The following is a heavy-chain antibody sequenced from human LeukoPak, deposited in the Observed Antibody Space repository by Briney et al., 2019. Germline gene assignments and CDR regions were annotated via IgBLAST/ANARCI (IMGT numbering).Heavy chain of an antibody. CDR3: AKRRYDFWSGYDHDY. V-gene: IGHV3-30*02. Sequence: GGSLRLSCAASEFTFSSYGMHWVRQAPGKGLEWVAFIRYDGSTKYYTNSVKGRFTISRDNSKNTMYLQMNSLRAEDTAVYYCAKRRYDFWSGYDHDYWGQGTLVTVSS. D-gene: IGHD3-3*01. J-gene: IGHJ4*02. CDR1: EFTFSSYG. CDR2: IRYDGSTK.